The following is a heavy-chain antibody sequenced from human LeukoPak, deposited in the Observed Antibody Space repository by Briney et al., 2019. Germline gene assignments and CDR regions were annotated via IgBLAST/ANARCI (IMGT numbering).Heavy chain of an antibody. V-gene: IGHV3-21*01. CDR2: ISSSSSYI. D-gene: IGHD3-3*01. CDR1: GFTFSSYS. Sequence: GGSLRLSCAASGFTFSSYSMNWVRRAPGKGLEWVSSISSSSSYIYYADSVKGRFTISRDNAKNSLYLQMNSLRAEDTAVYYCARDKRFLEWLSPYDYWGQGTLVTVSS. J-gene: IGHJ4*02. CDR3: ARDKRFLEWLSPYDY.